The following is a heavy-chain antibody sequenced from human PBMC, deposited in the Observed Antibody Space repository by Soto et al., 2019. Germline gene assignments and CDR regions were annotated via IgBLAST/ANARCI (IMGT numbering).Heavy chain of an antibody. Sequence: QVQLQESGPGLVKPSQTLSLTCTVSGGSISSGDYYWSWIRQPPGKGLEWIGYIYYSGSTYYNPSLQSRVTISVDTSKNQFSLQLSSVTAADTAVYYCARANDSVRGVITAFDYWGQGTLVTVSS. CDR2: IYYSGST. J-gene: IGHJ4*02. CDR3: ARANDSVRGVITAFDY. CDR1: GGSISSGDYY. V-gene: IGHV4-30-4*01. D-gene: IGHD3-10*01.